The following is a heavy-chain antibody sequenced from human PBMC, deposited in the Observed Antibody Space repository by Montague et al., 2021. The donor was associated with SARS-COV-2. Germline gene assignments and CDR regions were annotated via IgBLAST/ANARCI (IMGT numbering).Heavy chain of an antibody. J-gene: IGHJ3*02. CDR1: GGSISSHY. V-gene: IGHV4-59*08. CDR2: RYYSGTT. CDR3: ARHSIEVVPAANEAFDI. D-gene: IGHD2-2*01. Sequence: SETLSLTCAVAGGSISSHYWSWIRQSPGKGLEWTGYRYYSGTTNYNPSLKSRVTISLDTSTNQFSLKLTSVTAADTAVYYCARHSIEVVPAANEAFDIWGQGTMVTVSS.